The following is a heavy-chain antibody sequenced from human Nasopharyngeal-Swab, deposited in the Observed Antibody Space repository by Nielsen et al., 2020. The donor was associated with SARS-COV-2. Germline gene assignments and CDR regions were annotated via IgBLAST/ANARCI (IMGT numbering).Heavy chain of an antibody. J-gene: IGHJ6*02. CDR2: IYSGGNT. D-gene: IGHD2-2*01. CDR3: ARSLSTSWGMDV. CDR1: GFTVSSNY. Sequence: GESLKISCAASGFTVSSNYMSWVRQAPGKGLEWVSVIYSGGNTHYADSVRGRFTVSRDDSQTTLYLQMNSLRAEDTAVYYCARSLSTSWGMDVWGQGTTVTVSS. V-gene: IGHV3-53*01.